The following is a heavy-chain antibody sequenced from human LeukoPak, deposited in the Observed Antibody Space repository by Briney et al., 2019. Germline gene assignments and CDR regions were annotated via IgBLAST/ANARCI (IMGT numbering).Heavy chain of an antibody. V-gene: IGHV4-59*01. CDR1: GGSISSYY. CDR3: ARSASVYYYYGMDV. Sequence: SETLSLTCTVSGGSISSYYWSWIRQPPAKGLEWIGYIYYSGSTNYNPSLKSRVTISVDTSKNQFSLKLSSVTAADTAVYYCARSASVYYYYGMDVWGQGTTVTVSS. J-gene: IGHJ6*02. CDR2: IYYSGST.